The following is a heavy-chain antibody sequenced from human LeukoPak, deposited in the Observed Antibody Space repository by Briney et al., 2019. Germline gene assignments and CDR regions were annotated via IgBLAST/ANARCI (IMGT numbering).Heavy chain of an antibody. CDR1: GFTFSNYN. J-gene: IGHJ4*02. V-gene: IGHV3-48*02. CDR2: ISSGGSTI. D-gene: IGHD3-10*01. Sequence: GGSLRLSCAASGFTFSNYNINWVRQAPGKGLEWISYISSGGSTIYYADSVKGRFTISRDNAKNSLYLQMNSLRDEDTAVYYCARDYGSHGEYFGYWGQGTLVTVSS. CDR3: ARDYGSHGEYFGY.